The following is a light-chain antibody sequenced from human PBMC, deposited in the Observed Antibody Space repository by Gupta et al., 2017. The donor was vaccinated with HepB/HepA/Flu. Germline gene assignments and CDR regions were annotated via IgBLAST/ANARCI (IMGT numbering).Light chain of an antibody. CDR3: QTWGTGIVV. CDR2: LNNDGSH. J-gene: IGLJ2*01. CDR1: SGHSSYA. Sequence: QLVLTQSPSASASLGASVKLTCTLSSGHSSYAIAWHQQQPEKGPRYLTKLNNDGSHSRGDGIPDRFSGSSSGAERYLTISSLQSEDEADYYCQTWGTGIVVFGGGTKLTVL. V-gene: IGLV4-69*01.